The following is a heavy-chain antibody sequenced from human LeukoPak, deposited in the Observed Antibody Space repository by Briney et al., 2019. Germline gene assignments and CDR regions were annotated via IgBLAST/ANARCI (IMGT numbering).Heavy chain of an antibody. CDR2: ISGDGSVT. J-gene: IGHJ4*01. CDR3: ARYSSSTGGASYYLDY. Sequence: GGSLRLSCTASGFTLRNYWMHWVRQVPGKRLVWVSRISGDGSVTNYTDSVQGRFTISRDNAKNTLYLQIDSLRSEDTAVYYCARYSSSTGGASYYLDYWGHGTLVTVSS. V-gene: IGHV3-74*01. D-gene: IGHD6-6*01. CDR1: GFTLRNYW.